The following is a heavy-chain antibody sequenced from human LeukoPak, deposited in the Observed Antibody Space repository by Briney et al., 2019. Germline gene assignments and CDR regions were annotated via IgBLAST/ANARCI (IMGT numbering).Heavy chain of an antibody. J-gene: IGHJ4*02. CDR1: GFTFSAYG. V-gene: IGHV3-33*01. CDR3: ARTRYNSGGGDY. Sequence: GRSLRLPCAVSGFTFSAYGMHWVRQAPGKGLEWVAVIWYDGTNKYYADSVEGRFTISRDNSKNTLYLQMNSLRAEDTAVYYCARTRYNSGGGDYWGQGTPVTVSP. CDR2: IWYDGTNK. D-gene: IGHD6-19*01.